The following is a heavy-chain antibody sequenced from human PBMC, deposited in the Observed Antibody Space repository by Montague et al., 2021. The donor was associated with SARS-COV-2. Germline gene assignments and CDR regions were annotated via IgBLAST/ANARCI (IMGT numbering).Heavy chain of an antibody. D-gene: IGHD3-10*01. CDR1: GGSISSSSYY. V-gene: IGHV4-39*01. CDR2: NYYSGST. CDR3: AREGGSGSSLVY. J-gene: IGHJ4*02. Sequence: SETLSLTCTISGGSISSSSYYWGRIRQPPGKGLEWIGWNYYSGSTYYNPSRKVRVTISVDTSKNQFSLKLSSVTAADLAVFYCAREGGSGSSLVYWGQGTLVTVSS.